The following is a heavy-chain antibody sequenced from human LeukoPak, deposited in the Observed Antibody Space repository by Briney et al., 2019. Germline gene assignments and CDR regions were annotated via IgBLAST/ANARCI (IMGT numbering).Heavy chain of an antibody. J-gene: IGHJ5*02. D-gene: IGHD4-17*01. Sequence: SETLSLTCTVSGGSISSSNYYWSWIRQPAGKGLEWIGRIYTSGSTDYNPSLKSRVTISVDTSKNQFSLKLSSVTAADTAVYYCARGGEDRSDYGDYGESSGWFDPWGQGTLVTVSS. CDR1: GGSISSSNYY. V-gene: IGHV4-61*02. CDR2: IYTSGST. CDR3: ARGGEDRSDYGDYGESSGWFDP.